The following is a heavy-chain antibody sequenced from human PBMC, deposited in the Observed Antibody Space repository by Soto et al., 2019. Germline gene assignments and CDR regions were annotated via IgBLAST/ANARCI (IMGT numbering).Heavy chain of an antibody. V-gene: IGHV1-69*01. CDR2: IVPMFGTA. J-gene: IGHJ4*02. CDR3: ARDHRLTTGEIDC. CDR1: GGTFSNYA. D-gene: IGHD4-17*01. Sequence: QVQLVQSGAEVKKPGSSVKVSCKASGGTFSNYAISWVRQAPGQGLEWMGGIVPMFGTATYVQKFQDRVKITADESTSTAYLELSSLRSEDTAVYYGARDHRLTTGEIDCWGQGNLVVVSS.